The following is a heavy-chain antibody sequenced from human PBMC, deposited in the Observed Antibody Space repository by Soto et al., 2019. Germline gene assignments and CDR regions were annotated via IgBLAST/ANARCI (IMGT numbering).Heavy chain of an antibody. CDR3: TRHGAYGDYLVHFDY. J-gene: IGHJ4*02. CDR1: GFTFSGSA. CDR2: IRSKANSYAT. Sequence: EVQLVESGGGLVQPGGSLKLSCAASGFTFSGSAMHWVRQASGKGLEWVGRIRSKANSYATAYAASVKGRFTISRDDSKNTAYLQMNSLKTEDTAVYYCTRHGAYGDYLVHFDYWGQGTLVTVSS. V-gene: IGHV3-73*01. D-gene: IGHD4-17*01.